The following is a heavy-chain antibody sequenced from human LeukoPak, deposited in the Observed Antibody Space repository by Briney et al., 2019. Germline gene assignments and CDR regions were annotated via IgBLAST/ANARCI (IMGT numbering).Heavy chain of an antibody. CDR3: ARQEYYFDY. V-gene: IGHV4-59*01. Sequence: SETLSLTCTVSGGSISSYYWSWIRQPPGKGLEWIGYIHYSGSTNYNPSLKSRVTISVDTSKNQFSLKLSSVTAADTAVYYCARQEYYFDYWGQGTLVTVSS. CDR2: IHYSGST. CDR1: GGSISSYY. J-gene: IGHJ4*02.